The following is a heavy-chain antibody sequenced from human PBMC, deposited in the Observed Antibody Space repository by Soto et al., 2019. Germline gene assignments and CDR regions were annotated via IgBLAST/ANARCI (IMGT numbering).Heavy chain of an antibody. Sequence: SGPTLVNPTPPLPLTCAFPGFSLSTSGLGVGWIRQPPGKALEWLALIYWDDDKRYSPSLKTRLTITKDTSKNQVVLTMTNMDPVDTATYYCAHRRITMKFGEAFDIWGQGAMVTVSS. V-gene: IGHV2-5*02. CDR3: AHRRITMKFGEAFDI. J-gene: IGHJ3*02. CDR1: GFSLSTSGLG. CDR2: IYWDDDK. D-gene: IGHD3-22*01.